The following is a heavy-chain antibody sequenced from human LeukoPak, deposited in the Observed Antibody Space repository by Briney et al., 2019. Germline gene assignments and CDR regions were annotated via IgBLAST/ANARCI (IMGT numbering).Heavy chain of an antibody. Sequence: GASVKVSCKASGGTFSSYAISWVRQAPGQGLEWMGGIIPIFGTANYAQKFQGRVTITTDESTSTAYMELSSLRSEDTAVYYCARDSQLLWLQYYYYGMDVWGQGTTVTVSS. V-gene: IGHV1-69*05. CDR1: GGTFSSYA. D-gene: IGHD2-2*01. CDR3: ARDSQLLWLQYYYYGMDV. CDR2: IIPIFGTA. J-gene: IGHJ6*02.